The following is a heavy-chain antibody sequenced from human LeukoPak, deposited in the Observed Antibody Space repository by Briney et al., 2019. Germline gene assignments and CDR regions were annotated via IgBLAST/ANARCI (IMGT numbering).Heavy chain of an antibody. CDR3: ASDPGDCSITSCPLDS. D-gene: IGHD2-2*01. J-gene: IGHJ4*02. V-gene: IGHV3-33*08. CDR2: IWYEGSNK. Sequence: GGSLTLSCALSGFTFSSYRMHWVRQAPGRGREGVAFIWYEGSNKYYADSGKGGLTISRDNSKNTLYLQMNSLRAEDTAVYYCASDPGDCSITSCPLDSSGQGTLVTVSS. CDR1: GFTFSSYR.